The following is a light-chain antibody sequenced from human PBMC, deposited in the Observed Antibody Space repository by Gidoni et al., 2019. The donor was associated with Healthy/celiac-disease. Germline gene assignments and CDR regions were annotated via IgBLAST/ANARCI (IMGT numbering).Light chain of an antibody. CDR1: QSLLHSNGYNY. CDR3: MQALQTPPT. Sequence: DLMLTQSPLSLPVTPGEPASISCRSSQSLLHSNGYNYLDWYLQKPGQSPQLLIYLGSNRASGVPDRFSGSGSGTDFTRKNSRVEAEDVGVYYCMQALQTPPTFGQGTKVEIK. CDR2: LGS. V-gene: IGKV2-28*01. J-gene: IGKJ1*01.